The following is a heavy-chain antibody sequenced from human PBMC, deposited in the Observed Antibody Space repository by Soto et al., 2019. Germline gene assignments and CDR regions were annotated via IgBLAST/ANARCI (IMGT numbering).Heavy chain of an antibody. J-gene: IGHJ4*02. D-gene: IGHD5-18*01. CDR3: ARSVIAMVSDY. Sequence: SETLSLTCAVYGGSFSGYYWSWIRQPPGKGLEWIGEINHSGSTNYNPSLKSRVTISVDTSKNQFSLKLSSVTAADTAVYYCARSVIAMVSDYWGQGTLVTVS. CDR2: INHSGST. V-gene: IGHV4-34*01. CDR1: GGSFSGYY.